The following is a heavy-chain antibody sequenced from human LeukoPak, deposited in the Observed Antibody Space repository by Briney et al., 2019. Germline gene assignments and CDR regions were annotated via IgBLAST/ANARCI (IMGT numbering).Heavy chain of an antibody. Sequence: GGSLRLSCAASGFTFSSYAMSWVRQAPGKGLEWVSAISGSGGSTYYADSVKGRFTISRDNSKNTLYLRMNSLRAEDTAVYYCAKEADYYDSSGYRGPFDYWGQGTLVTVSS. V-gene: IGHV3-23*01. D-gene: IGHD3-22*01. CDR3: AKEADYYDSSGYRGPFDY. CDR1: GFTFSSYA. CDR2: ISGSGGST. J-gene: IGHJ4*02.